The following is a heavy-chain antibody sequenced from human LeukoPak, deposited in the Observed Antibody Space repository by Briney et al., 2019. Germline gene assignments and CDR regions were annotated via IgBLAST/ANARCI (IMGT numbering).Heavy chain of an antibody. J-gene: IGHJ4*02. Sequence: ASVKVSCKASGYTFTGYYMHWVRQAPGQGLEWMGWINPNSGGTNYAQKFQGRVTMTEDTSTDTAYMELSSLRSEDTAVYYCATGEGGQLLYWGQGTLVTVSS. CDR2: INPNSGGT. CDR3: ATGEGGQLLY. CDR1: GYTFTGYY. D-gene: IGHD6-6*01. V-gene: IGHV1-2*02.